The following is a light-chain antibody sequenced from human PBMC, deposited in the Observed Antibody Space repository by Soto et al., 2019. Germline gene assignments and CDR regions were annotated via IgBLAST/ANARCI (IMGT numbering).Light chain of an antibody. Sequence: EIIMTQSPATLSVSPGERVTLSCRASQGVGSTLAWYRQKPGQVPRLLIYGASGRATGIPDRFSGSGSGTDFTLTISRLEPEDSAVYYCQQYGSSPTLGQGTKVDIK. CDR1: QGVGST. CDR2: GAS. CDR3: QQYGSSPT. V-gene: IGKV3-20*01. J-gene: IGKJ1*01.